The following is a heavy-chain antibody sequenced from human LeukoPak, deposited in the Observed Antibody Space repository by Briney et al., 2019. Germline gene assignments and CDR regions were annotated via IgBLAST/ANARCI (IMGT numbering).Heavy chain of an antibody. CDR1: GYTFTSYG. CDR2: ISAYNGNT. J-gene: IGHJ3*02. Sequence: ASVKVSCKASGYTFTSYGISWVRQAPGQGLEWMGWISAYNGNTNYAQKLQGRVTMTTDTSTSTVYMELSSLRSEDTAVYYCARASGYDFWSGTNAFDIWGQGTMITVSS. D-gene: IGHD3-3*01. V-gene: IGHV1-18*01. CDR3: ARASGYDFWSGTNAFDI.